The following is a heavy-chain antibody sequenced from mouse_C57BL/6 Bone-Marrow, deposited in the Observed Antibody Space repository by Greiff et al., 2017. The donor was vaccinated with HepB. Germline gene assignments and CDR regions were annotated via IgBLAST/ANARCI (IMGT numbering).Heavy chain of an antibody. V-gene: IGHV1-69*01. Sequence: QVQLQQPGAELVMPGASVKLSCKASGYTFTSYWMHWVKQRPGQGLEWIGEIDPSDSYTNYNQKFKGKSTLTVDKSSSTAYMQLSSLTSEDSAVYYCARREGDGYYYFDYWGQGTTLTVSS. J-gene: IGHJ2*01. CDR2: IDPSDSYT. CDR1: GYTFTSYW. CDR3: ARREGDGYYYFDY. D-gene: IGHD2-3*01.